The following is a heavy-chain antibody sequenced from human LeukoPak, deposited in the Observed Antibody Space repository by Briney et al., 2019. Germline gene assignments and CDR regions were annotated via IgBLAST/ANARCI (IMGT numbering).Heavy chain of an antibody. V-gene: IGHV4-34*01. CDR1: GGSFSGYY. D-gene: IGHD6-19*01. Sequence: SETLSLTCAVYGGSFSGYYWSWIRQPPGKGLEWIGEINHSGSTNYNPSLKSRVTISVDTPKNQFSLKLSSVTAADTAVYYCARGLGAVALYYYYGMDVWGQGTTVTVSS. CDR3: ARGLGAVALYYYYGMDV. CDR2: INHSGST. J-gene: IGHJ6*02.